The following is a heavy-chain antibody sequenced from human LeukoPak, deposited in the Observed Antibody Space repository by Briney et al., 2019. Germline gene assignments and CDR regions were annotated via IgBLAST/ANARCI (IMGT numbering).Heavy chain of an antibody. V-gene: IGHV3-7*01. Sequence: GGSLRLSCAASGFTFSSYWMSWVRQAPGKGLEWVANIKQDGSEKYYVGSVKGRFTISRDNAKNSLYLQMNSLRAEDTAVYYCARDHRLRLEDYWGRGTLVTVSS. CDR2: IKQDGSEK. CDR3: ARDHRLRLEDY. D-gene: IGHD4-17*01. J-gene: IGHJ4*02. CDR1: GFTFSSYW.